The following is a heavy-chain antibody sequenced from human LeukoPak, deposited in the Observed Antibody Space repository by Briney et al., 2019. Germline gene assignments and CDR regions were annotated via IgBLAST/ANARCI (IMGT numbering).Heavy chain of an antibody. V-gene: IGHV5-51*01. J-gene: IGHJ4*02. CDR3: ARPPSRGYSSSFEY. CDR1: GYSFPTYW. Sequence: GASLKISCKASGYSFPTYWIAWVRQMPGKGLEWMGIIYPDESNIRYSPSFQGQVTISADKSNSTAYLQWSSLKASDTARYYCARPPSRGYSSSFEYWGQGTLVTVSS. D-gene: IGHD2-2*03. CDR2: IYPDESNI.